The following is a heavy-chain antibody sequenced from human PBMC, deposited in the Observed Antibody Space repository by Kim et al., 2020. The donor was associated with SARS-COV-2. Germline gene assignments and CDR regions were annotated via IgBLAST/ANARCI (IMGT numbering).Heavy chain of an antibody. V-gene: IGHV3-30*07. D-gene: IGHD3-22*01. Sequence: DSVQCRLTISRDNSKNTRYLQMNSLRAEDTAVYYCARVAGSGYYLPNFDYWGQGTLVTVSS. J-gene: IGHJ4*02. CDR3: ARVAGSGYYLPNFDY.